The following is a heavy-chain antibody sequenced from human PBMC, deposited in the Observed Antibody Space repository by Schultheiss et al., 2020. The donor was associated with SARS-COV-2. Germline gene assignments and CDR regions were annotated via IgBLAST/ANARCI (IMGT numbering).Heavy chain of an antibody. Sequence: GGSLRLSCVASGFTFSGSATHWVHQASGKGLEWVGRIRTKANSYATAYAASVKGRFTISRDDSKNTAYLQMNSLKTEDTAVYYCTRHIWAGGDYAHSDWGQGTLVTVSS. CDR1: GFTFSGSA. D-gene: IGHD2-21*02. J-gene: IGHJ4*02. V-gene: IGHV3-73*01. CDR3: TRHIWAGGDYAHSD. CDR2: IRTKANSYAT.